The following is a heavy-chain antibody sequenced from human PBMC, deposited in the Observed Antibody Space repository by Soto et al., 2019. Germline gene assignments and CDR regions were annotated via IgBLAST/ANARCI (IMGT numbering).Heavy chain of an antibody. J-gene: IGHJ4*02. CDR2: ISGSGGST. D-gene: IGHD2-15*01. V-gene: IGHV3-23*01. Sequence: GGSLRLSCAASGFTFSSYAMSWVRQAPGKGLEWVSAISGSGGSTYYADSVKGRFTISRDNSKNTLYLQMNSLRAEDTAVYYCAKGTPPSVLVVAAGYYFDYWGQGTLVTVSS. CDR3: AKGTPPSVLVVAAGYYFDY. CDR1: GFTFSSYA.